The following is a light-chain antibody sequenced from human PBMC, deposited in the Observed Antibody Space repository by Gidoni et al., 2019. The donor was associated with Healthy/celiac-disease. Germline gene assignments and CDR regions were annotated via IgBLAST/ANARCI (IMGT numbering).Light chain of an antibody. J-gene: IGKJ3*01. V-gene: IGKV3-20*01. Sequence: EIVLTQSPGTLSLSPGERATLSCRASQSVSSSYLAWYQQKPGQAPRRLIYGASSRATGIPDRFSGSGSGTDFTLTISRLEPEDFAVYYCQQYGSSRFTFXPXTKVDIK. CDR1: QSVSSSY. CDR2: GAS. CDR3: QQYGSSRFT.